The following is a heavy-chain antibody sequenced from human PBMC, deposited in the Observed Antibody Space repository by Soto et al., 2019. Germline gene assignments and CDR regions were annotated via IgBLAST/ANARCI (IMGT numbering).Heavy chain of an antibody. CDR1: GGSISSVFYS. V-gene: IGHV4-30-2*01. Sequence: SDTLSLTWAVSGGSISSVFYSWSWIRQPPGKGLEWIGYIYHSGSTYYNPSLKSRVTISVDRSKNQFSLKLSSVTAADTAVYYCARAHYGDYGYGMDVWGQGTTVTVSS. D-gene: IGHD4-17*01. CDR2: IYHSGST. CDR3: ARAHYGDYGYGMDV. J-gene: IGHJ6*02.